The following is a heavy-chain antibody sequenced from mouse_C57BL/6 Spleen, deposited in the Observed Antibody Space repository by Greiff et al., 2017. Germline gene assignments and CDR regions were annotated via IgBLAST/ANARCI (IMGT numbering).Heavy chain of an antibody. CDR3: AREDSDYLAWFAY. CDR2: ISSGSSTI. Sequence: EVKLVESGGGLVKPGGSLKLSCAASGFTFSDYGMHWVRQAPEKGLEWVAYISSGSSTIYYADTVKGRCTFSRDNAKTTLFLQMTSLRSEDTAMYYCAREDSDYLAWFAYWGQGTLVTVSA. J-gene: IGHJ3*01. V-gene: IGHV5-17*01. CDR1: GFTFSDYG. D-gene: IGHD2-5*01.